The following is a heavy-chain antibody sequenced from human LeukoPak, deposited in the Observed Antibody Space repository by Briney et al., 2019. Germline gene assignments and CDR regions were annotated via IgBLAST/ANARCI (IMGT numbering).Heavy chain of an antibody. J-gene: IGHJ4*02. CDR3: ARATTGPFDY. V-gene: IGHV3-23*01. CDR1: GFPFSKNA. D-gene: IGHD1-1*01. Sequence: GGSLRLSCAASGFPFSKNAMSWVRQAPGKGLEWVSSIGGSGDRTYYADSVKGRFTISRDTSKNTLYLQMDSLRAEDTAVYYCARATTGPFDYWGQGTLVTVSS. CDR2: IGGSGDRT.